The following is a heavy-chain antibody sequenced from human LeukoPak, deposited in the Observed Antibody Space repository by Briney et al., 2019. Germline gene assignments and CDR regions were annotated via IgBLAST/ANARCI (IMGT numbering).Heavy chain of an antibody. CDR3: AGFGHESNYFDY. CDR1: GYTFTCYY. J-gene: IGHJ4*02. CDR2: INPNSGGT. Sequence: ASVKVSCKPSGYTFTCYYMHWVRQAPGQGLEWMGWINPNSGGTNYAQKFQGRVTMTRDTSISTAYMELSRLRSDDTAVYYCAGFGHESNYFDYWGQGTLVTVSS. D-gene: IGHD3-10*01. V-gene: IGHV1-2*02.